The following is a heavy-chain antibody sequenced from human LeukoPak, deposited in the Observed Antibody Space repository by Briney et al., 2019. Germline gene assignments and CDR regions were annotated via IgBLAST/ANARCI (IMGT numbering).Heavy chain of an antibody. V-gene: IGHV3-7*01. CDR2: IKQDGSEK. CDR1: GFTFSSYW. J-gene: IGHJ4*02. CDR3: ARVPPYGDYRGDSRPADY. Sequence: PGGSLRLSCAASGFTFSSYWMSWVRQAPGKGLEWVANIKQDGSEKYYVDSVKGRFTISRDNAKNSLYLQMNSLRAEDTAVYYCARVPPYGDYRGDSRPADYWGQGTLVTVSS. D-gene: IGHD4-17*01.